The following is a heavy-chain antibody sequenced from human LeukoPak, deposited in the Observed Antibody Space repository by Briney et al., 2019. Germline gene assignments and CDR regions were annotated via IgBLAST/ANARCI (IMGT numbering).Heavy chain of an antibody. D-gene: IGHD3-22*01. J-gene: IGHJ6*02. CDR1: GVSISSGGYY. V-gene: IGHV4-31*03. CDR2: IYYSGST. Sequence: SATLSLTCTVSGVSISSGGYYWSWIRQHPGKGLEWIGYIYYSGSTYYNPSLKSRVTISVDTSKNQFSLKLSSVTAADTAVYYCARDSSGYSYYYYGMDVWGQGTTVTVSS. CDR3: ARDSSGYSYYYYGMDV.